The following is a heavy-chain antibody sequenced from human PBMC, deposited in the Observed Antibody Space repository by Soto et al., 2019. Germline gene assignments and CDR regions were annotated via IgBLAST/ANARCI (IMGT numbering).Heavy chain of an antibody. CDR1: GFTFSSDA. J-gene: IGHJ4*02. CDR2: IYPDGRYE. V-gene: IGHV3-30*04. D-gene: IGHD1-1*01. CDR3: ARDLGLGYNSTFDY. Sequence: PGGSLRLSCAASGFTFSSDAMHWVRLAPGKGLEWVAVIYPDGRYESYADSVKGRFTISRDSSKSTVFLQMNSLRVEDTAVYYCARDLGLGYNSTFDYWGQGTLVTVSS.